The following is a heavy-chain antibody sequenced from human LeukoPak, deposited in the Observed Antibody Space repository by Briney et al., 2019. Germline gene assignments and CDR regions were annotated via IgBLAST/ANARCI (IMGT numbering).Heavy chain of an antibody. J-gene: IGHJ6*02. Sequence: SETLSLTCTVSGGSISSYYWSWIRQPPGKGLEWIGYIYYSGSTNYNPSLKSRVTISVDTSKNQFSLKLSSVTAADTAVYYCARALQDFDWLPGYYYYGMDVWGQGTTVTVSS. CDR2: IYYSGST. D-gene: IGHD3-9*01. CDR3: ARALQDFDWLPGYYYYGMDV. V-gene: IGHV4-59*01. CDR1: GGSISSYY.